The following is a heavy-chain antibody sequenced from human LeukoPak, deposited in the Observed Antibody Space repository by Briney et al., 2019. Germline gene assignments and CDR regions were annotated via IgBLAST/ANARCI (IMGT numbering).Heavy chain of an antibody. CDR3: ARDRGRGGYLDH. J-gene: IGHJ4*02. CDR2: ISYDGSNG. CDR1: GFTFSSYA. Sequence: PGGSLRLSCAASGFTFSSYAMHWVRQAPGKGLEWVAVISYDGSNGYYTDSVKGRFTISRDSSKNTLYLQMNSLRPEDTAVYYCARDRGRGGYLDHWGQGTLVTVSS. V-gene: IGHV3-30-3*01. D-gene: IGHD3-16*01.